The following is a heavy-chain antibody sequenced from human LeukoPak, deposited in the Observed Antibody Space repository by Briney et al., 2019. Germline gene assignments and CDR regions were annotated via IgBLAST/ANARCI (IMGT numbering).Heavy chain of an antibody. CDR3: AKSSSPTDVDTASR. CDR2: ISGSGGST. Sequence: PGGSLRLSCAASGFTFSSYAMSWVRQAPGKGLEWVSAISGSGGSTYYADSVKGRFTISRDNSKNTLYLQMNSLRAEDTAVCYCAKSSSPTDVDTASRWGQGTLVTVSS. CDR1: GFTFSSYA. J-gene: IGHJ4*02. D-gene: IGHD5-18*01. V-gene: IGHV3-23*01.